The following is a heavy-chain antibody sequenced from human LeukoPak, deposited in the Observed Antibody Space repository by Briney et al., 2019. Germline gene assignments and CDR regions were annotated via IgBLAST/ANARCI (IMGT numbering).Heavy chain of an antibody. J-gene: IGHJ4*02. D-gene: IGHD3-3*01. Sequence: GGSLRLSCAASGFTFSSYWMSWVRQAPGKGLEWVANIKQDGSEKYYVDSVKGRFTISRDNAKNSLYLQMNSLRAEDTAVYYCATMRLDFWSGYYVRGYYLDYWGQGTLVTVSS. CDR1: GFTFSSYW. CDR2: IKQDGSEK. CDR3: ATMRLDFWSGYYVRGYYLDY. V-gene: IGHV3-7*01.